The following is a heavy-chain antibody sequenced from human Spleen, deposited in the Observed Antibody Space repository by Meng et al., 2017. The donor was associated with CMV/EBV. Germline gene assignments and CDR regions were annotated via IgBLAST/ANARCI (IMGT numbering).Heavy chain of an antibody. Sequence: HWVQQAPGKGLKWMGLIDPEDGETIYAERFQGRVTITADTSTDTAYMELSSLRSEDTAVYYCATLASIGVSGYCSGGRCYSSGHWFDPWGQGTLVTVSS. CDR2: IDPEDGET. CDR3: ATLASIGVSGYCSGGRCYSSGHWFDP. D-gene: IGHD2-15*01. V-gene: IGHV1-69-2*01. J-gene: IGHJ5*02.